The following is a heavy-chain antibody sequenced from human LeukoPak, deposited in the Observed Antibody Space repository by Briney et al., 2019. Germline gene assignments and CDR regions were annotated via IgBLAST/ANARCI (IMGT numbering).Heavy chain of an antibody. CDR1: EFTFSSNA. D-gene: IGHD4-17*01. CDR2: ISGSGVSGSGGSA. J-gene: IGHJ4*02. CDR3: AKFVTNAVDY. V-gene: IGHV3-23*01. Sequence: GGSLRLSCVAYEFTFSSNAMSWVRQAPGKGLEWVSGISGSGVSGSGGSANYADSVKGRFTISRDNSKNTLYLQMNSLRVEDTAVYYCAKFVTNAVDYWGQGTLVAVYS.